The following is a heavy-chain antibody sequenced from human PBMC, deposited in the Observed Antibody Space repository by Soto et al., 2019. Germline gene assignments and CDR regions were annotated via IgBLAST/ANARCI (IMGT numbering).Heavy chain of an antibody. D-gene: IGHD4-17*01. CDR2: IIPILGMA. V-gene: IGHV1-69*02. CDR1: GGTFSRFS. Sequence: QVQLVQSGAEVKKPGSSVKVSCKASGGTFSRFSITWVRQAPGQGLEWMGRIIPILGMANYGQKFQGRVTITADKSTSTAYMELSSLRSEDTAVYFCARVSYGDYADPDLDFDHWGQGTLVTVSS. CDR3: ARVSYGDYADPDLDFDH. J-gene: IGHJ4*02.